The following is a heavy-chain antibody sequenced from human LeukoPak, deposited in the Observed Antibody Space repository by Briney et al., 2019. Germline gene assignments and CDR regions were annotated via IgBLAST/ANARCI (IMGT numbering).Heavy chain of an antibody. Sequence: GGSLRLSCAASGFTFSSYGMHWVRQAPGKGLEWVAVISYDGSNKYYADSVKGRFTISRDNAKNSLYLQMNSLRAEDTAVYYCARDPWGSGSYCDYWGQGTLVTVSS. CDR1: GFTFSSYG. D-gene: IGHD3-10*01. J-gene: IGHJ4*02. CDR2: ISYDGSNK. V-gene: IGHV3-33*05. CDR3: ARDPWGSGSYCDY.